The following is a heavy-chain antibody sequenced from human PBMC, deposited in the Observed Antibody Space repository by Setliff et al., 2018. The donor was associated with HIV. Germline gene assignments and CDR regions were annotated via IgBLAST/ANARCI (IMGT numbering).Heavy chain of an antibody. V-gene: IGHV3-21*06. CDR3: ARDGTTLLAAMDV. D-gene: IGHD1-7*01. J-gene: IGHJ6*03. CDR2: ITTDSNYI. Sequence: GGSLRLSCAASGFIFNNYDMNWVRQAPGKGPEWVSSITTDSNYIYHADSVKGRFTTSRDNAKNSLYLQMNSLRAEDTAVYYCARDGTTLLAAMDVWGKGTTVTVSS. CDR1: GFIFNNYD.